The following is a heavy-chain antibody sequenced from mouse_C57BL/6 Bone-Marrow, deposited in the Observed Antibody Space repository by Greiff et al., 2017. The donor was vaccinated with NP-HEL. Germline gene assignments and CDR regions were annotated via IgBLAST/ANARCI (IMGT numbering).Heavy chain of an antibody. Sequence: QVQLQQSGAELVKPGASVKLSCKASGYTFTSYWMHWVKQRPGRGLEWIGRIDPNSGGTKYNEKFKSKATLTVDKPSSTAYMQLSSLTSEDSAVYYCAREVYGSSLYWYFDVWGTGTTVTVSS. CDR2: IDPNSGGT. J-gene: IGHJ1*03. V-gene: IGHV1-72*01. D-gene: IGHD1-1*01. CDR1: GYTFTSYW. CDR3: AREVYGSSLYWYFDV.